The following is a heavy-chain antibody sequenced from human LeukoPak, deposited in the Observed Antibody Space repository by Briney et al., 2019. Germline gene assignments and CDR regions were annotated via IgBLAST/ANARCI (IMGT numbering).Heavy chain of an antibody. V-gene: IGHV4-31*03. CDR1: GGSISSGGYY. J-gene: IGHJ3*02. CDR2: IYYSGST. Sequence: PSETLSLTCTVSGGSISSGGYYWSWIRQHPGKGLEWIGYIYYSGSTYYNPSLKSRVTISVDTSKNQFSLKLSSVTAADTAVYYCARDPGGYCSSTSCQPGAIDAFDIWGQGTMVTVSS. D-gene: IGHD2-2*01. CDR3: ARDPGGYCSSTSCQPGAIDAFDI.